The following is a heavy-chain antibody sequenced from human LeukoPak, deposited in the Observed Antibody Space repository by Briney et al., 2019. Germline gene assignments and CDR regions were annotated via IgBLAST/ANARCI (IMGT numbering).Heavy chain of an antibody. CDR1: GFTFSTYW. V-gene: IGHV3-74*01. CDR2: INSDGSST. D-gene: IGHD6-13*01. Sequence: GGSLRPSCAASGFTFSTYWMHWVRQVPGKGLVWVSRINSDGSSTSYADSVKGRFTISRDNAKNTLYLQMNSLRAEDTAVYYCARVTYSASRFDYWGQGALVTVPS. J-gene: IGHJ4*02. CDR3: ARVTYSASRFDY.